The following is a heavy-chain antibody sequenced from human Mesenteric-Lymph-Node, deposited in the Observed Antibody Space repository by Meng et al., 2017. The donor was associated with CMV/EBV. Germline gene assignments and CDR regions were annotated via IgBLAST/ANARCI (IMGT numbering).Heavy chain of an antibody. CDR2: ITGNGNII. V-gene: IGHV3-48*03. CDR3: AKSQSGLIDH. Sequence: GESLKISCAASGFTFSSYEMNWVRQAPGKGLEWVSYITGNGNIIYYADSVKGRFTISRDNSKNTLYVQMNSLRAEDTAVYYCAKSQSGLIDHWGQGTLVTVSS. CDR1: GFTFSSYE. D-gene: IGHD3-16*01. J-gene: IGHJ4*02.